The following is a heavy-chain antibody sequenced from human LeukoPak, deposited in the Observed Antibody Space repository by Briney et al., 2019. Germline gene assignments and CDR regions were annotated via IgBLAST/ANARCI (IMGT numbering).Heavy chain of an antibody. Sequence: SETLSLTCTVSGGSISSSSYFWGWIRQPPGKGLEWIGSIYYSGSTYYNPSLKSRVTISVDTSKNQFSLKLSSVTAADTAVYYCARVGGYYGSGRDAFDIWGQGTMVTVSS. CDR1: GGSISSSSYF. D-gene: IGHD3-10*01. V-gene: IGHV4-39*07. J-gene: IGHJ3*02. CDR2: IYYSGST. CDR3: ARVGGYYGSGRDAFDI.